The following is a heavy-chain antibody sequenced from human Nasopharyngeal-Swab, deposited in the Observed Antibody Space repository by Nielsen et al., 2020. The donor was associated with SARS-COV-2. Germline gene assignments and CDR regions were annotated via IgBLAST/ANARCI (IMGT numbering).Heavy chain of an antibody. D-gene: IGHD3-22*01. CDR3: VRDRDIFGYDSSGYYGADAFDL. CDR1: GFIFHSFA. CDR2: ISFDGTNK. V-gene: IGHV3-30*04. J-gene: IGHJ3*01. Sequence: LSLTCAASGFIFHSFAMHWVRQSPGKGLEWVALISFDGTNKYYAGSVRGRFTISRDTSKDTLYLQMNNLRAEDTAAYYCVRDRDIFGYDSSGYYGADAFDLWGQGTMVTVSA.